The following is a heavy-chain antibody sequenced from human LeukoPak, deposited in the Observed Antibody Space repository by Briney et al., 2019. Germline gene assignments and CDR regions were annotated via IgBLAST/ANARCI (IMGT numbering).Heavy chain of an antibody. CDR2: IRSKANSYAT. Sequence: GGSLKLSCAASGFTFSGSAVHWVRQAYGKGLEWVGRIRSKANSYATADAASVKARFTISRDDSKNTAYLQMNSLKTEDTAVYYCARDQTPFYWGQGSLVTVSS. CDR3: ARDQTPFY. V-gene: IGHV3-73*01. CDR1: GFTFSGSA. J-gene: IGHJ4*02. D-gene: IGHD2-15*01.